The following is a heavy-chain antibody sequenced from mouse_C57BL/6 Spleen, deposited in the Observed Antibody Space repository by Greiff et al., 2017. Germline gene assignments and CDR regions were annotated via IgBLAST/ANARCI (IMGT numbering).Heavy chain of an antibody. J-gene: IGHJ2*01. Sequence: QVQLKQPGAELVRPGTSVKLSCKASGYTFTSYWMHWVKQRPGQGLEWIGVIDPSDSYTNYNQKFKGKATLTVDTSSSTAYMQLSSLTSEDSAVYYCASAYYSHYFDYWGQGTTLTVSS. V-gene: IGHV1-59*01. CDR2: IDPSDSYT. CDR3: ASAYYSHYFDY. CDR1: GYTFTSYW. D-gene: IGHD2-12*01.